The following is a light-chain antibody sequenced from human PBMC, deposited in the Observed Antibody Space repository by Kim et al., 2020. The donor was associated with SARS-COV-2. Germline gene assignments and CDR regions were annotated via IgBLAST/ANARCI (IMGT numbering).Light chain of an antibody. Sequence: FFTPSPGTLSLSPGDRATLSCKTSQSLDSIYLAWYQQKPGQVPRLLISAASRRATGVPDRFSGSGSGTDFTLTISPVEPEDFAVYYCQQYGRAPRTFGGGTKVDIK. J-gene: IGKJ4*01. V-gene: IGKV3-20*01. CDR3: QQYGRAPRT. CDR1: QSLDSIY. CDR2: AAS.